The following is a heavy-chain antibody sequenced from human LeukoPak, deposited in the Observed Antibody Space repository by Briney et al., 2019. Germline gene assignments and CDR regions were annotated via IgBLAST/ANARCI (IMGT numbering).Heavy chain of an antibody. CDR2: INPSGST. V-gene: IGHV4-34*01. CDR1: GGSFSGYY. Sequence: PSETLSLTCAVYGGSFSGYYWSLIRQPPGKGLEWIGEINPSGSTNYNPSLKSRVTISVDTSKHQFSLKLSSVTAADTAVYYCARRVLLWFGEFRAFDYWGQGTLVTVSS. D-gene: IGHD3-10*01. CDR3: ARRVLLWFGEFRAFDY. J-gene: IGHJ4*02.